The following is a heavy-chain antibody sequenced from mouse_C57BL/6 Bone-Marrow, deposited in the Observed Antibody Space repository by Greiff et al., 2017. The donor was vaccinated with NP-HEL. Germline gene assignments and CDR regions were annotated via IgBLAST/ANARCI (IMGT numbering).Heavy chain of an antibody. J-gene: IGHJ1*03. CDR1: GFNITDDY. CDR3: SPLISAGVDRYFDV. Sequence: VQLQQSGAELVRPGASVKLSCTASGFNITDDYMHWVKQRPEQGLEWIGWIDPENGDTEYASKFQGKATITADTSSNTAYLQLSSLTSEDTAVYYCSPLISAGVDRYFDVWGTGTTVTVSS. V-gene: IGHV14-4*01. D-gene: IGHD1-1*01. CDR2: IDPENGDT.